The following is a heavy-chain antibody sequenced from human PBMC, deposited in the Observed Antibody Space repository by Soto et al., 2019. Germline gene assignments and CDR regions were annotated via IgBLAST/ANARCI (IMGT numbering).Heavy chain of an antibody. CDR3: ARGNHRWLQLWYFDL. CDR2: INPIFGTA. D-gene: IGHD5-12*01. CDR1: GGTFSSYT. Sequence: QVQLVQSGAEVKKPGSSVTVSCKASGGTFSSYTISWVRQAPGQGLEWMGGINPIFGTANYAQKFQGRVTITADESKSKAYIELRSLRSEDTAVYYCARGNHRWLQLWYFDLWGRGTLVTVSS. V-gene: IGHV1-69*12. J-gene: IGHJ2*01.